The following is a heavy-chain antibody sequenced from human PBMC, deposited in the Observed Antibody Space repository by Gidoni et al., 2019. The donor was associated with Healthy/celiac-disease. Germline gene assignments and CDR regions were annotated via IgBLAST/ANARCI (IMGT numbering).Heavy chain of an antibody. CDR1: GFTVSSNY. CDR2: IYSGGST. J-gene: IGHJ4*02. V-gene: IGHV3-66*01. D-gene: IGHD5-18*01. CDR3: ARVRYSYGSYYFDY. Sequence: EVQLVESGGGLVQPGGSLRLSCAASGFTVSSNYMSWVRQAPGKGLEWVSVIYSGGSTYYADSVKGRFTISRDNSKNTLYLQMNSLRAEDTAVYYCARVRYSYGSYYFDYWGQGTLVTVSS.